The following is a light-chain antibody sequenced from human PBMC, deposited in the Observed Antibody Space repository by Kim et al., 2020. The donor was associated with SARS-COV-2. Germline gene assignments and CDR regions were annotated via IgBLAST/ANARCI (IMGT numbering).Light chain of an antibody. Sequence: AIQLTQSPSSLSASVGDRVTITCRASQGINNHFAWYHQEPGKAPKLLVNGVSGFRSGVPPRFSGSGSGTDFTLTITSLQPEDSATYYCQHYYHYPITFGQGTRVEIK. CDR1: QGINNH. CDR3: QHYYHYPIT. V-gene: IGKV1D-13*01. CDR2: GVS. J-gene: IGKJ5*01.